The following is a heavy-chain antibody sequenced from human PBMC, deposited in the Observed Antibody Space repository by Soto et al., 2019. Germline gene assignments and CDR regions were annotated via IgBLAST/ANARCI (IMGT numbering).Heavy chain of an antibody. J-gene: IGHJ4*02. Sequence: SVKVSCKASGGTFSSYAISWVRQAPGQGLEWMGGIIPIFGTANYAQKFQGRVTITADESTSTAYMDLSSLRSEDTAVYYCARDEGSTRDLADWGQGTLVTVSS. D-gene: IGHD1-1*01. CDR2: IIPIFGTA. CDR1: GGTFSSYA. CDR3: ARDEGSTRDLAD. V-gene: IGHV1-69*13.